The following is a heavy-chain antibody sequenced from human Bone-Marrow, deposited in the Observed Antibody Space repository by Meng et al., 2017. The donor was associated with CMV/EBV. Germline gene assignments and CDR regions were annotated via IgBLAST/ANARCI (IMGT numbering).Heavy chain of an antibody. J-gene: IGHJ5*02. CDR1: GGSISSSNW. V-gene: IGHV4-4*02. CDR2: IYHSGST. Sequence: GSPRLSCAVSGGSISSSNWWSWVRQPPGKGLEWIGEIYHSGSTNYNPSLKSRVTISVDKSKNQFSLKLSSVTAADTAVYYCARADSNYHNLFDPWGQGTLVTVSS. D-gene: IGHD4-11*01. CDR3: ARADSNYHNLFDP.